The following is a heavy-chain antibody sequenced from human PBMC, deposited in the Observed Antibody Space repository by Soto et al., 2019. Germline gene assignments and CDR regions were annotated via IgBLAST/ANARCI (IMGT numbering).Heavy chain of an antibody. Sequence: HPVGSLRLSCAASGFTFSTYALHWVRQAPGKGLEWVATVTSDGSNKYHADSVEGRFTISRDDSKNTLYLQLNSLRAEDTAVYYCGRITLKTSVDTFDFWGQGTMVTVSS. V-gene: IGHV3-30-3*01. J-gene: IGHJ3*01. CDR1: GFTFSTYA. CDR2: VTSDGSNK. D-gene: IGHD3-22*01. CDR3: GRITLKTSVDTFDF.